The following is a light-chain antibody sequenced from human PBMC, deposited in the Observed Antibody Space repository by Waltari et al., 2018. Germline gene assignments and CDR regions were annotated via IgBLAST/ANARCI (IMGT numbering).Light chain of an antibody. CDR2: DVT. Sequence: QSALTQPRSVSESPGQSVTIPCTGTSSHVGRYNYISWYQHHPGKAPQPIIYDVTKRPSGVPDRFSASKSGNTASLTISGLRAEDEADYYCSSYAGTYTGVFGGGTKLTVL. V-gene: IGLV2-11*01. CDR1: SSHVGRYNY. CDR3: SSYAGTYTGV. J-gene: IGLJ3*02.